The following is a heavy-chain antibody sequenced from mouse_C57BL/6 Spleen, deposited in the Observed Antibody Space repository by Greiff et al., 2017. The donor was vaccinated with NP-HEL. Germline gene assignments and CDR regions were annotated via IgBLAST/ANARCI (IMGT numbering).Heavy chain of an antibody. V-gene: IGHV3-6*01. CDR3: ARGGSNYPYWYFDV. CDR1: GYSITSGYY. J-gene: IGHJ1*03. CDR2: ISYDGSN. Sequence: EVQLVESGPGLVKPSQSLSLTCSVTGYSITSGYYWNWIRQFPGNKLEWMGYISYDGSNNYNPSLKNRISITRDTSKNQFFLKLNSVTTEDTATYYCARGGSNYPYWYFDVWGTGTTVTVSS. D-gene: IGHD2-5*01.